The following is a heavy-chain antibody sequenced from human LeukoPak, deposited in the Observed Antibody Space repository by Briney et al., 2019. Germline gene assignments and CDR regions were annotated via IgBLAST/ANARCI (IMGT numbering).Heavy chain of an antibody. V-gene: IGHV7-4-1*02. J-gene: IGHJ5*02. CDR1: GYTFTSYA. D-gene: IGHD2-2*02. CDR3: ARGMGYCSSTSCYRNWFDP. CDR2: INTNTGNP. Sequence: ASVKVSCKGSGYTFTSYAMNWVRQAPGQGLEWMGWINTNTGNPTYAQGFTGRFVFSLDTSVSTAYLQISSLKAEDTAVYYCARGMGYCSSTSCYRNWFDPWGQGTLVTVSS.